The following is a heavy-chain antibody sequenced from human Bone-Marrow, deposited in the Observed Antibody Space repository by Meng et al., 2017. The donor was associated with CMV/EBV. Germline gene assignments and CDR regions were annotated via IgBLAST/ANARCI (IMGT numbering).Heavy chain of an antibody. V-gene: IGHV1-69*10. CDR2: IIPILGIA. Sequence: SVKVSCKASGGTFSSYAISWVRQAPGQGLEWMGGIIPILGIANYAQKFQGRVTITADKSTSTAYMELSRLRSEDTAVYYCAKAPPQAGTGFFQHWGQGTLVTVSS. CDR1: GGTFSSYA. CDR3: AKAPPQAGTGFFQH. D-gene: IGHD6-13*01. J-gene: IGHJ1*01.